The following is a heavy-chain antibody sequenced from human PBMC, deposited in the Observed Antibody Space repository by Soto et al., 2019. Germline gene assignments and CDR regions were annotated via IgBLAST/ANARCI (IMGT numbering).Heavy chain of an antibody. CDR2: INTYNGMT. V-gene: IGHV1-18*01. CDR1: GYTFINYH. CDR3: AKSPRGEMATD. Sequence: QVQLVQSGGEVKKPGASVTVSCKASGYTFINYHITWVRQAPGQGLEWMAWINTYNGMTDYAQRFQGRVTMTRDTSTSTAYMKLRNLGSYDTAVYFCAKSPRGEMATDWGQGTLVTVSS. J-gene: IGHJ4*02. D-gene: IGHD5-12*01.